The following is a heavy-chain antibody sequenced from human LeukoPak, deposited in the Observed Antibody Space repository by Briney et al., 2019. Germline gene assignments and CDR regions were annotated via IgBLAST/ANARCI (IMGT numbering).Heavy chain of an antibody. CDR2: MNPKSGNT. V-gene: IGHV1-8*03. CDR1: GYTFTRYD. CDR3: ATRGDIVATNQRPHDAFDI. J-gene: IGHJ3*02. D-gene: IGHD5-12*01. Sequence: GASVKVSCKASGYTFTRYDINWVRQATGQGLEWMGWMNPKSGNTGHAQKFQGRVTITRDTSISTVYMELSSLRSEDTAVYYCATRGDIVATNQRPHDAFDIWGQGTMVTVSS.